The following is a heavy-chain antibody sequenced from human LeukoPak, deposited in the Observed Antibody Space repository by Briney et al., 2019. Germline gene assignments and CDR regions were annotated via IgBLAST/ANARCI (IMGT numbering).Heavy chain of an antibody. CDR3: AKDQWDSSSDFDY. CDR1: GFTFSSYG. D-gene: IGHD6-13*01. CDR2: ISYDGSNK. V-gene: IGHV3-30*18. Sequence: PGGSLRLSCAASGFTFSSYGMHWVRQTPGKGLEWVAVISYDGSNKYYADSVEGRFTISRDNSKNTLYLQMNSLRAEDTAVYYCAKDQWDSSSDFDYWGQGTLVTVSS. J-gene: IGHJ4*02.